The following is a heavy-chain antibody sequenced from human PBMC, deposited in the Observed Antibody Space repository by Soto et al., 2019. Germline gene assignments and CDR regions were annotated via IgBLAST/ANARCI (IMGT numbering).Heavy chain of an antibody. J-gene: IGHJ4*02. CDR1: GFNFHMYA. D-gene: IGHD2-8*02. CDR2: ISFNGDSI. CDR3: AKDRGNTDCFEY. Sequence: PGGSLRLSCVASGFNFHMYAMHWVRQAPGKGLEWVSTISFNGDSIGYADSVRGRFTISRDNGKSSLYLELNSLKSEDTAVYYCAKDRGNTDCFEYWGQGTLVTVSS. V-gene: IGHV3-9*01.